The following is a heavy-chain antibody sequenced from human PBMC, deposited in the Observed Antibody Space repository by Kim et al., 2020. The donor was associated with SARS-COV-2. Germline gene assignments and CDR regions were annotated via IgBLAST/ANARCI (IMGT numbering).Heavy chain of an antibody. Sequence: SETLSLTCTVSGGSISSSSYYWGWIRQPPGKGLEWIGSIYYSGSTYYNPSLKSRVTISVDTSKNQFSLKLSSVTAADTAVYYCARHPPAAVLRFLEWSMSYFDYWGQGTLVTVSS. V-gene: IGHV4-39*01. J-gene: IGHJ4*02. CDR1: GGSISSSSYY. D-gene: IGHD3-3*01. CDR2: IYYSGST. CDR3: ARHPPAAVLRFLEWSMSYFDY.